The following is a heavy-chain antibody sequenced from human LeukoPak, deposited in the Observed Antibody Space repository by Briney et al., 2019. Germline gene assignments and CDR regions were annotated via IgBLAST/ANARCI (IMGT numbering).Heavy chain of an antibody. D-gene: IGHD1-14*01. CDR3: ARDFTEGGYYYYYYMDV. Sequence: PGGSLRLSCVASGFTITSYNMNWVRQAPGKGLEWVASITSGSDYIYYADSVKGRFTISRDNAKNSLYLQMNSLRAEDTALYYCARDFTEGGYYYYYYMDVWGKGTTVTVSS. J-gene: IGHJ6*03. CDR2: ITSGSDYI. CDR1: GFTITSYN. V-gene: IGHV3-21*04.